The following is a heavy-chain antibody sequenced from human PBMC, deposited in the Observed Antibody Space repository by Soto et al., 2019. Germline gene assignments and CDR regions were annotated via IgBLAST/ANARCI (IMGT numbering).Heavy chain of an antibody. CDR3: ARVRLLRSRKLYYYYGMDV. CDR2: MNPNSGNT. J-gene: IGHJ6*02. V-gene: IGHV1-8*01. CDR1: GYTFTSYD. D-gene: IGHD3-3*01. Sequence: QVQLVQSGAEVKKPGASVKVSCKASGYTFTSYDINWVRQATGQGPEWMGWMNPNSGNTGYAQKFQGRVTMTRNTSISTAYMELSSLRSEDTAVYYCARVRLLRSRKLYYYYGMDVWGQGTTVTVSS.